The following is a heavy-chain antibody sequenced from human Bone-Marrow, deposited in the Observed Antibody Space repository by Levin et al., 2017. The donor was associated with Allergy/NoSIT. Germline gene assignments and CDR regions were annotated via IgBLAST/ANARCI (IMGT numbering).Heavy chain of an antibody. CDR1: GFTLSQYD. CDR2: ISNTGTTV. Sequence: GGSLRLSCVASGFTLSQYDMIWVRQSPGKGLEWLSTISNTGTTVSFPDSVKGRFTISRDNTTKALFLEMNSLRADDTAIYYCARGAFRTASLLACYYGLDVWGQGTTVSVSS. J-gene: IGHJ6*02. CDR3: ARGAFRTASLLACYYGLDV. D-gene: IGHD2-21*01. V-gene: IGHV3-48*03.